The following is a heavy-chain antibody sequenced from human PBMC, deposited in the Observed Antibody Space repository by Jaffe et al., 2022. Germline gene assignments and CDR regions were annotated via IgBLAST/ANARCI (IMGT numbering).Heavy chain of an antibody. V-gene: IGHV1-2*02. CDR3: ARDHDCSSTSCYAVGANYYYYYMDV. CDR1: GYTFTGYY. J-gene: IGHJ6*03. Sequence: QVQLVQSGAEVKKPGASVKVSCKASGYTFTGYYMHWVRQAPGQGLEWMGWINPNSGGTNYAQKFQGRVTMTRDTSISTAYMELSRLRSDDTAVYYCARDHDCSSTSCYAVGANYYYYYMDVWGKGTTVTVSS. CDR2: INPNSGGT. D-gene: IGHD2-2*01.